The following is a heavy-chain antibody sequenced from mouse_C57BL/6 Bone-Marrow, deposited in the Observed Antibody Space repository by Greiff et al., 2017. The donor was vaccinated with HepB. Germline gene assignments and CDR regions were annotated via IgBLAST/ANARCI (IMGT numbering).Heavy chain of an antibody. D-gene: IGHD3-2*02. CDR1: GYTFTSYW. V-gene: IGHV1-64*01. CDR2: IHPNSGST. CDR3: ARVGSGYVMDY. Sequence: QVQLQQPGAELVKPGASVKLSCKASGYTFTSYWMHWVKQRPGQGLEWIGMIHPNSGSTNYNEKFKSKATLTVGKSSSTAYMQLSSLTSEDSAVYYCARVGSGYVMDYWGQGTSVTVSS. J-gene: IGHJ4*01.